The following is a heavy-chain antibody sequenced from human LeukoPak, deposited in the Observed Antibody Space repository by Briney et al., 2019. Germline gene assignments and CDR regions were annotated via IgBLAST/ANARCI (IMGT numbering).Heavy chain of an antibody. D-gene: IGHD3-22*01. J-gene: IGHJ4*02. CDR1: GYTFTSYY. CDR3: ARGDDTYYYDSSGYYFAY. Sequence: ASVKVSCKASGYTFTSYYMHWVRQAPGQGLEWMGIINPSGGSPSYAQKFQGRVTMTRDTSTSTVYMELSSLRSEDTAVYYCARGDDTYYYDSSGYYFAYWGQGTLVTVSS. V-gene: IGHV1-46*01. CDR2: INPSGGSP.